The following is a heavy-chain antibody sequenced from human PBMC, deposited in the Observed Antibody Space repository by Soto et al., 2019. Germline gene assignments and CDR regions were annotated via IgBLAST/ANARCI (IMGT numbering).Heavy chain of an antibody. Sequence: EVQLSESGGDLVQPGGSLRLSCAASGFTFSSYAMSWVRQAPGKGLEWVSGISSTGDTIYYADSVKGRFTSSRDISKNSLYLPMSSRRAQDTAVYYCGKTGYYVSGTRAFDIWGQGTMVTVSS. CDR2: ISSTGDTI. J-gene: IGHJ3*02. D-gene: IGHD3-10*01. V-gene: IGHV3-23*01. CDR3: GKTGYYVSGTRAFDI. CDR1: GFTFSSYA.